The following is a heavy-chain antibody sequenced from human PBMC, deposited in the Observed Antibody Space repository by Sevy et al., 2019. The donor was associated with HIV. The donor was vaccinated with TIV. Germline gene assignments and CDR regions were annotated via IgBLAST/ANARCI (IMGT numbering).Heavy chain of an antibody. Sequence: SETLSLTCTVSGGSISSYYWSWIRQPPGKGLEWIGYIYYSGSTNYNPSLKSRVTISVDTSKNQFSLKLSSVTAADTAVYYCAGRSGFWELLGDHFDYWGQGTLVTVSS. CDR3: AGRSGFWELLGDHFDY. D-gene: IGHD3-10*01. CDR2: IYYSGST. V-gene: IGHV4-59*13. CDR1: GGSISSYY. J-gene: IGHJ4*02.